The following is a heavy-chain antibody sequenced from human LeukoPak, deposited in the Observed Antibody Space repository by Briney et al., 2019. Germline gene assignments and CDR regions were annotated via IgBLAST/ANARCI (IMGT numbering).Heavy chain of an antibody. J-gene: IGHJ5*02. CDR3: ARGSVGYCSSTSCSTGFDP. Sequence: SVKVSCKASGGTFSSYAISWVRQAPGQGLEWMGGIIPIFGTANYAQKFQGRVTITADESTSTAYMELSSLRSEDTAVYYCARGSVGYCSSTSCSTGFDPWGQGTLVTVSS. CDR2: IIPIFGTA. CDR1: GGTFSSYA. D-gene: IGHD2-2*01. V-gene: IGHV1-69*01.